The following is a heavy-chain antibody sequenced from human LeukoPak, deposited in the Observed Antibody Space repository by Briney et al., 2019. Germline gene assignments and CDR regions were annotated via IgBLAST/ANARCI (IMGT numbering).Heavy chain of an antibody. V-gene: IGHV3-21*01. J-gene: IGHJ3*01. CDR3: AKDLTL. CDR1: GFTFNTYS. D-gene: IGHD4/OR15-4a*01. Sequence: GGSLRLSCAASGFTFNTYSMNWVRQAPGKGLEWVSSISDSTNYIYYADSVKGRFTISRDNAKNSLYLQMYSLRAEDTAVYFCAKDLTLWGQGTVVTVSS. CDR2: ISDSTNYI.